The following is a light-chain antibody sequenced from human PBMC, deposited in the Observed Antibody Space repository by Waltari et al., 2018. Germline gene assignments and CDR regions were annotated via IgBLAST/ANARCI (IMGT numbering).Light chain of an antibody. CDR2: DVA. V-gene: IGLV2-11*01. Sequence: QSALTQPRSVSGSPGQSVTISCTGTTSDVGVYNYFPWYQQHPGKAPQRMIYDVAKRPSGVPDRFSGSKSDNTASLTISGLQAEDEADYYCCSYAGSYSWVFGGGTKLTVL. J-gene: IGLJ3*02. CDR1: TSDVGVYNY. CDR3: CSYAGSYSWV.